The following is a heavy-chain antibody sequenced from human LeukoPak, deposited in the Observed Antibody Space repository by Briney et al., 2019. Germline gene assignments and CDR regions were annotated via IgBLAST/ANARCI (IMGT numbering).Heavy chain of an antibody. J-gene: IGHJ4*02. CDR3: TTDAENYYDSSGYHEYYFDY. D-gene: IGHD3-22*01. Sequence: GGSLRLSCAASGVTFSNAWMSWVRQAPGKGLEWVGRIKSKTDGGTTDYAAPVKGRFTISRDDSKNTLYLQMNSLKTEDTAVYYCTTDAENYYDSSGYHEYYFDYWGQGTLVTVSS. CDR1: GVTFSNAW. V-gene: IGHV3-15*01. CDR2: IKSKTDGGTT.